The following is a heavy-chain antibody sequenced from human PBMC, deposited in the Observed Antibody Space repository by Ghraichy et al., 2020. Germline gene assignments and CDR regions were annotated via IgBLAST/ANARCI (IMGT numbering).Heavy chain of an antibody. V-gene: IGHV3-74*01. CDR3: ARDLSGANDY. CDR2: INTYGSTT. J-gene: IGHJ4*02. Sequence: GGSLRLSCAASGFTFSSNWMHWVRQVPGEGLVWVSRINTYGSTTNYADSVKGRFTISRDNAKNTLYLQMNSLRAEDTAVYYCARDLSGANDYWGQGTLVTVSS. D-gene: IGHD7-27*01. CDR1: GFTFSSNW.